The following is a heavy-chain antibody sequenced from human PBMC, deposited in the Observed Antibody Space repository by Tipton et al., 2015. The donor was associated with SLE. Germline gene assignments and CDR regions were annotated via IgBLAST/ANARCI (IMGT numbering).Heavy chain of an antibody. D-gene: IGHD2-2*01. CDR2: ISSSGSTI. V-gene: IGHV3-48*03. CDR3: AREGYCSGTSGSRGWFDP. J-gene: IGHJ5*02. Sequence: QLVQSGGGLVQPGGSLRLSCAASGFTFSSYEMNWVRQAPGKGLEWVSYISSSGSTIYYADYVKGRFTISRDNAKNSMYLQMNSLRADDTAVYYGAREGYCSGTSGSRGWFDPLCQGTLVTDSS. CDR1: GFTFSSYE.